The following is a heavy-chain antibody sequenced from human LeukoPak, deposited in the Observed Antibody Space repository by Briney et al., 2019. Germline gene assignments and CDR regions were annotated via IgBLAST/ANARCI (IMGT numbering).Heavy chain of an antibody. J-gene: IGHJ4*02. CDR1: GFTVSSYY. V-gene: IGHV3-66*02. D-gene: IGHD6-19*01. CDR3: AREIAVAGTDY. CDR2: IYSGGST. Sequence: GGSLRLSCAASGFTVSSYYMHWVRQAPGRGLEWVSVIYSGGSTYYADSVEGRFTIFRDNSKNTLYLQMNSLSAEDTAVYYCAREIAVAGTDYWGQGTLVTVSS.